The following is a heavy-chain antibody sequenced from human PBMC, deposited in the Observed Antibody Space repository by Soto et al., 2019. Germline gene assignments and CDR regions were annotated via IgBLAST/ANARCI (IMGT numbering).Heavy chain of an antibody. CDR1: GYTLTELS. CDR3: ATNIVVVPAAIDFDY. V-gene: IGHV1-24*01. CDR2: FDPEDGET. D-gene: IGHD2-2*02. J-gene: IGHJ4*02. Sequence: ASVKVSCKVSGYTLTELSMHWFRQAPGKGLEWMGGFDPEDGETIYAHKFQGRVTMTEDTSTDTAHMELSSLRSEDTAVYYCATNIVVVPAAIDFDYWRQGTLVTVSS.